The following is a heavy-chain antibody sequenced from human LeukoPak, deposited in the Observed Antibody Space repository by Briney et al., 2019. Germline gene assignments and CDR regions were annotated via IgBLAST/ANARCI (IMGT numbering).Heavy chain of an antibody. CDR1: GFTFTTYW. CDR3: AKQYSSDWNGLAEYFQH. CDR2: IKQDGTEK. D-gene: IGHD6-19*01. Sequence: GESLGLSCAASGFTFTTYWMSWVRQAPGKGLEWVANIKQDGTEKYYVDSVKGRFTISRDNSKNTLYLQMNSLRAEDTAVYYCAKQYSSDWNGLAEYFQHWGQGTLLTVSS. J-gene: IGHJ1*01. V-gene: IGHV3-7*03.